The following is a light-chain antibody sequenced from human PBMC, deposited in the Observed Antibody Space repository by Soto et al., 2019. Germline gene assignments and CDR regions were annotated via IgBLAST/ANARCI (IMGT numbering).Light chain of an antibody. Sequence: SYELTQPPSVSVSPGQTATLSCSGDKLGDKFACWYQQKPGQSPELVIYQDNKRPSGIPERFSGSNSGNTATLTSAETRAMDEADYFCQAWDSGNMVFGGGTKLTVL. CDR3: QAWDSGNMV. CDR1: KLGDKF. J-gene: IGLJ3*02. CDR2: QDN. V-gene: IGLV3-1*01.